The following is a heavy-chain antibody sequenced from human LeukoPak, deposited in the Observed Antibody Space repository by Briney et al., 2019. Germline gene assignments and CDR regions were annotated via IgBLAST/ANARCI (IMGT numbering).Heavy chain of an antibody. CDR1: GFTFGGYG. Sequence: GGSLRLSCAGPGFTFGGYGMNWFGQTPGKGLEWVAVIAYDGSRAFYADSVKGRFTIPRDNSKNTMSVQMNDLRAEDTAVYYCTRYNNDHFDYWGQGTLVTVSS. D-gene: IGHD1-14*01. V-gene: IGHV3-33*01. J-gene: IGHJ4*02. CDR2: IAYDGSRA. CDR3: TRYNNDHFDY.